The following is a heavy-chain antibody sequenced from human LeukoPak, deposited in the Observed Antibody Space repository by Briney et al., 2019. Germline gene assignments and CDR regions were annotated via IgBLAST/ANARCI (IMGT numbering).Heavy chain of an antibody. CDR1: GFTFSSYA. V-gene: IGHV3-23*01. J-gene: IGHJ5*02. CDR3: AHQVPPNDEFFDH. Sequence: GGSLRLSCAASGFTFSSYAMSWVRQAPGEGLEWLSGISNTGRATDYADSIKGRFTISRDNSKNTVFLQMNSLRAEDTAEYFCAHQVPPNDEFFDHWGQGTLVTVSS. CDR2: ISNTGRAT.